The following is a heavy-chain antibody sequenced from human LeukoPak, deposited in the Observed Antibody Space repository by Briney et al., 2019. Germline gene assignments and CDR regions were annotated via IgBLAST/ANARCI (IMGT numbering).Heavy chain of an antibody. CDR2: INHSGST. Sequence: SETLSLTCAVYGGSFSGYYWSWIRQPPGKGLEWIGEINHSGSTDYNPSLKSRVTISVDTSKNQFSLKLSSVTAADTAVYYCARGPGTIFGVVVPSTDPLNYYYYGMDVWGQGTTVTVSS. D-gene: IGHD3-3*01. V-gene: IGHV4-34*01. J-gene: IGHJ6*02. CDR1: GGSFSGYY. CDR3: ARGPGTIFGVVVPSTDPLNYYYYGMDV.